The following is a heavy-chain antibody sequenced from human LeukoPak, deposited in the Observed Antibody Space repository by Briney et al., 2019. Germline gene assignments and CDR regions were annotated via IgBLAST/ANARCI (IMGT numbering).Heavy chain of an antibody. J-gene: IGHJ4*02. D-gene: IGHD1-26*01. CDR1: GFTFSSYA. CDR2: ISGSGGST. CDR3: AKDLVPYSGSYYFDY. Sequence: GVSLRLSCAASGFTFSSYAMSWVRQAPGKGLEWVSAISGSGGSTYYADSVKGRFTISRDNSKNTLYLQMNSLRAEDTAVYYCAKDLVPYSGSYYFDYWGQGTLVTVSS. V-gene: IGHV3-23*01.